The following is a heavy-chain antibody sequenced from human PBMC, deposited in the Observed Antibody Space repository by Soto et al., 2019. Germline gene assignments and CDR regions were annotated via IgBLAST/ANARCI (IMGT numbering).Heavy chain of an antibody. CDR1: GDSVSSNSAA. J-gene: IGHJ4*02. V-gene: IGHV6-1*01. CDR3: ARSPYDYVWGTYRNYFDY. D-gene: IGHD3-16*02. Sequence: QVQLQQSGPGLVKPSQTLSLTCAISGDSVSSNSAAWNWIRQSPSRGLEWLGRTYYRSEWYNDYAVSVKSRITINPDTSKNQFSLQLNSVTPEDTAVYYCARSPYDYVWGTYRNYFDYWGQGTLVTVSS. CDR2: TYYRSEWYN.